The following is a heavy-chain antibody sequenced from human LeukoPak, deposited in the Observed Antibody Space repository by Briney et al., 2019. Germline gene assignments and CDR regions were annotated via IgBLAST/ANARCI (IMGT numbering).Heavy chain of an antibody. CDR1: GYTFTSYY. CDR2: INPSGGST. J-gene: IGHJ5*02. V-gene: IGHV1-46*01. Sequence: ASVKVSCKASGYTFTSYYMHWVRQAPGQGLEWMGIINPSGGSTSYAQKFQGRVTMTRDTSTSTVYMELSSLRSEDTAVYYCTRRRREQNWFDPWGQGTLVTVSS. D-gene: IGHD1/OR15-1a*01. CDR3: TRRRREQNWFDP.